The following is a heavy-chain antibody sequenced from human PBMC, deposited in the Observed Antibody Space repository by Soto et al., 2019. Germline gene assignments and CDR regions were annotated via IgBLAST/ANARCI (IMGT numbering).Heavy chain of an antibody. V-gene: IGHV1-69*13. J-gene: IGHJ6*02. CDR2: IIPIFGTA. CDR1: GGTFISYA. D-gene: IGHD6-19*01. Sequence: SVEVSFKASGGTFISYAISWVRQAPGQGLEWMGGIIPIFGTANYAQKFQGRVTITADESTSTAYMELSSLRSEDTAVYYCARGSEQWLDPYYYYGMDVWGQGTTVTVSS. CDR3: ARGSEQWLDPYYYYGMDV.